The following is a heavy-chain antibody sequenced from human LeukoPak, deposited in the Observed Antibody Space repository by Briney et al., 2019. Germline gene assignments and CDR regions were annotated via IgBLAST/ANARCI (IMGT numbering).Heavy chain of an antibody. CDR3: ARDGSIGGFDY. Sequence: PGRSLRLSCAASGFTFSSYSMNWVRQAPGKGLEWVSYISSSSSTIYYADSVKGRFTISRDNAKNSLYLQMNSLRAEDTAVYYCARDGSIGGFDYWGQGTLVTVSS. CDR1: GFTFSSYS. V-gene: IGHV3-48*04. CDR2: ISSSSSTI. D-gene: IGHD2/OR15-2a*01. J-gene: IGHJ4*02.